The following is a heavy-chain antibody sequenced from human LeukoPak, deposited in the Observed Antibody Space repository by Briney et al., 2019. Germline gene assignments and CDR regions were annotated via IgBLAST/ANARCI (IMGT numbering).Heavy chain of an antibody. D-gene: IGHD2-21*02. Sequence: GGSLRLSCAASGFTFSSYGMHWVRQAPGKGLEWVAVISFDGSNKYYADSVKGRFTISRDNSKNTLYLQMNSLRAEDTAVYYCAFVGVVTAIRGAFDIWGQGTMVTVSS. CDR1: GFTFSSYG. J-gene: IGHJ3*02. CDR3: AFVGVVTAIRGAFDI. V-gene: IGHV3-30*03. CDR2: ISFDGSNK.